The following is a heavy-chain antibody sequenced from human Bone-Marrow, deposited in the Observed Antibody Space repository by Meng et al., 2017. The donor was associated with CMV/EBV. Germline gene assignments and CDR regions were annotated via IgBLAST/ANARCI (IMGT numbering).Heavy chain of an antibody. V-gene: IGHV4-34*01. CDR1: GGSFSGYF. J-gene: IGHJ5*02. CDR3: ARGKLRCSGGSCYSNWFDP. Sequence: SEPLSLTCAVNGGSFSGYFWGWIRQPPGKGLEWIGEINHSGSTNYNPSLKSRVTISVDMSKRHVYLQLNSVTAADTAVYYCARGKLRCSGGSCYSNWFDPWGLGTLVTVSS. D-gene: IGHD2-15*01. CDR2: INHSGST.